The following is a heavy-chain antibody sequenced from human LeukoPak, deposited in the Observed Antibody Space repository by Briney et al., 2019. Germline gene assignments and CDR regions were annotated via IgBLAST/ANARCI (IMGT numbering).Heavy chain of an antibody. CDR2: INNDGTDA. V-gene: IGHV3-74*01. CDR3: ARGLRGPDF. D-gene: IGHD3-16*01. CDR1: GFSFSNYW. Sequence: PGGSLRLSCASSGFSFSNYWMHWVRQVPGKGLVWVSRINNDGTDATYADSVKGRFTIPRDNAKNTLFLQMNSLRAEDTALYYCARGLRGPDFWGQGTLVTVSS. J-gene: IGHJ4*02.